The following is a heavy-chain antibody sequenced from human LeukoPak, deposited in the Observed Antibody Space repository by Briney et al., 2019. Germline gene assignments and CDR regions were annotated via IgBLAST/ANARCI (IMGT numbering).Heavy chain of an antibody. J-gene: IGHJ4*02. CDR2: IKQDGSEI. D-gene: IGHD2-21*02. V-gene: IGHV3-7*01. Sequence: PGGSLRLSCAASGFTFSSYWMHWVRQAPGKGLEWVANIKQDGSEIYYVDSVKGRFTISRDNAKNSLYLQMNSVRAEDTAVYYCARDRSTANGHCAGDNCYAELGRGQGTLVTVSS. CDR1: GFTFSSYW. CDR3: ARDRSTANGHCAGDNCYAELG.